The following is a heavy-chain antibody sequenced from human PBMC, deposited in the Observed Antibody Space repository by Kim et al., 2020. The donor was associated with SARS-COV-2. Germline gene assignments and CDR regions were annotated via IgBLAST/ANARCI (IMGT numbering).Heavy chain of an antibody. CDR1: GYSFTSYW. CDR3: ARHDDCWSGTLTPFFDY. Sequence: GESLKISCKGSGYSFTSYWISWVRQMPGKGLEWMGRIDPSDSYTNYSPSFQGHVTISADKSISTAYLQWSSLMASDTAMYYCARHDDCWSGTLTPFFDYWGQGTLVTVSS. V-gene: IGHV5-10-1*01. J-gene: IGHJ4*02. D-gene: IGHD3-3*01. CDR2: IDPSDSYT.